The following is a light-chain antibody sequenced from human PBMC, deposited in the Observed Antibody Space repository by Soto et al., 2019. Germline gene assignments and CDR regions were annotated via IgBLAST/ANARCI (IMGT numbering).Light chain of an antibody. J-gene: IGKJ2*01. CDR3: QQSYSTPYT. Sequence: DIQMTQSPSSLSASVGDRVSITCRASQSINSYLISYQQKPGKAPKLLIYTASSLQSCVPSRFSGSGSGTDFTLAISSLQPEDFATYYCQQSYSTPYTFGQGTKVDIK. CDR1: QSINSY. CDR2: TAS. V-gene: IGKV1-39*01.